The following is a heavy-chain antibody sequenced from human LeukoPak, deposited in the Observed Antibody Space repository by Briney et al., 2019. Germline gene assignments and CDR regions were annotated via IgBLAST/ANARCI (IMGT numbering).Heavy chain of an antibody. CDR1: GGTFSSYA. J-gene: IGHJ4*02. V-gene: IGHV1-69*04. CDR2: IIPILGIA. Sequence: ASVKVSCKASGGTFSSYAISWVRQAPGQGLEWMGRIIPILGIANYAQKFQGRVTITADKSTSTAYMELSSLRSEDTAVYYCAREADGYHKWGVGDYWGQGTLVTVSS. CDR3: AREADGYHKWGVGDY. D-gene: IGHD5-24*01.